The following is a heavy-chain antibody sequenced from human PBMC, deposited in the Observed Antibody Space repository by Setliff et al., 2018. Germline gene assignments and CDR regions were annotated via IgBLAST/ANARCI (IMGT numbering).Heavy chain of an antibody. Sequence: PGGSLRLSCAASGFTFGHYTMNWVRQAPGKGLEWVSSISTSGRYIYYADSVKGRFTISRDNAKNSLYLQMNSLGAEDTAVYYCARDGGEYWGQGTLVTVSS. CDR2: ISTSGRYI. CDR3: ARDGGEY. V-gene: IGHV3-21*01. J-gene: IGHJ4*02. CDR1: GFTFGHYT. D-gene: IGHD3-16*01.